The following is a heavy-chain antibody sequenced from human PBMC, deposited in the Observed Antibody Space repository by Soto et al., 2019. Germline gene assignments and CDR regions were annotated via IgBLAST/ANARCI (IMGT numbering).Heavy chain of an antibody. CDR2: ISSSSTYI. J-gene: IGHJ4*02. D-gene: IGHD5-18*01. CDR3: ARGWIRDPWTH. V-gene: IGHV3-21*01. CDR1: GFTFSSYN. Sequence: EVQLVESGGDLVKPGGSLSLSCAASGFTFSSYNMNWVRQAPGKGLEWLSSISSSSTYIYYAHSVKGRFTISRDNARNSLYLQMTSLRAEDTAVYYSARGWIRDPWTHWGQGTLVTVSS.